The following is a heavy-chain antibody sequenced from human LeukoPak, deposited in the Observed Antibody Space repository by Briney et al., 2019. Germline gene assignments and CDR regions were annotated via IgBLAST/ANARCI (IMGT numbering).Heavy chain of an antibody. V-gene: IGHV1-3*01. D-gene: IGHD2-21*01. Sequence: GASVKVSCKASGYSFTNYVVHWVRQAPGQRPEWMGWIKAGNGDTEYSPNFQDRVTITRDISANTVYVELSSLTSEDTAPYYCVRDDCGDTCYPGGYWGQGTLVTVSS. J-gene: IGHJ4*02. CDR2: IKAGNGDT. CDR1: GYSFTNYV. CDR3: VRDDCGDTCYPGGY.